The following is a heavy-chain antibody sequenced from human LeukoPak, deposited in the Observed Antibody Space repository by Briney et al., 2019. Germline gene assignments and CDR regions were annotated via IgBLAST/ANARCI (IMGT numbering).Heavy chain of an antibody. D-gene: IGHD2-15*01. CDR2: IYHSGST. Sequence: SETLSLTCAVSGYSISSGYYWGWIRQPPVKGLEWIGSIYHSGSTYYNPSLKSRVTISVDTSKNQFSMKLSSVTAADTAVYYCARLDSGGSWYSVGAFDIWGQGTMVTVSS. CDR1: GYSISSGYY. CDR3: ARLDSGGSWYSVGAFDI. J-gene: IGHJ3*02. V-gene: IGHV4-38-2*01.